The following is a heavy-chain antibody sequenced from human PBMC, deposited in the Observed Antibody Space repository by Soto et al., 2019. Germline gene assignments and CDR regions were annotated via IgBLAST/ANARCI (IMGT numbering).Heavy chain of an antibody. CDR1: GGSFSGYY. J-gene: IGHJ4*02. CDR2: INHSGST. CDR3: ARGIRDYDY. Sequence: SETLSLTCAVYGGSFSGYYWSWIRQPPGKGLEWIGEINHSGSTNYNPSLKSRVTISVDTSKNQFSLKLSSVTAADTAVYYCARGIRDYDYWGQGTLVTVSS. D-gene: IGHD3-16*01. V-gene: IGHV4-34*01.